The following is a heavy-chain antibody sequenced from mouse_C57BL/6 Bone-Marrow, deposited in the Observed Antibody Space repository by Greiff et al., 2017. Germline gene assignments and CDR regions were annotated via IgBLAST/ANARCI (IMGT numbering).Heavy chain of an antibody. CDR3: ARGGYGNCPLAY. D-gene: IGHD2-1*01. J-gene: IGHJ3*01. CDR1: GYSITSGYY. Sequence: VQLKEPGPGLVKPSQSLSLTCSVTGYSITSGYYWNWIRQFPGNKLEWMGYISYDGSNNYNPSLKNRISITRDTSKNQFFLKLNSVTTEDTATYYCARGGYGNCPLAYWGQGTLVTVSA. V-gene: IGHV3-6*01. CDR2: ISYDGSN.